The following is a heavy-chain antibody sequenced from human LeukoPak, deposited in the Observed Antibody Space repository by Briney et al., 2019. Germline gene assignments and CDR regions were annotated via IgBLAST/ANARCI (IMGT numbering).Heavy chain of an antibody. V-gene: IGHV4-34*01. CDR3: ARGVRGVAPVRRFTPGNWLHP. CDR2: IDHRGNT. Sequence: SETLSLTCAVYGGSFSGSYWIWIRQPPGKGLGWIGEIDHRGNTNYNPSLKSRVTISVDTSKNHFSLKLNSVTAADTPVYYCARGVRGVAPVRRFTPGNWLHPWGQGTLVTVSS. D-gene: IGHD3-10*01. CDR1: GGSFSGSY. J-gene: IGHJ5*02.